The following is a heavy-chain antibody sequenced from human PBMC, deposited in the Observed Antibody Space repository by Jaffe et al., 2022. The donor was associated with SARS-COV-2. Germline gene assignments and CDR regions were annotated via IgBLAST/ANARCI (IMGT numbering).Heavy chain of an antibody. V-gene: IGHV1-2*02. CDR1: GYTFSDYY. CDR2: INPKTAVT. CDR3: VKTPGEVAH. D-gene: IGHD3-10*01. J-gene: IGHJ1*01. Sequence: QVQLFQSGAEVKRPGASVKVSCKASGYTFSDYYLHWVRHAPGQGLEWMGWINPKTAVTNYAQKFQGRVSMTSDTSISSVYVELSRLTSDDTAVYYCVKTPGEVAHWGQGTLVTVSS.